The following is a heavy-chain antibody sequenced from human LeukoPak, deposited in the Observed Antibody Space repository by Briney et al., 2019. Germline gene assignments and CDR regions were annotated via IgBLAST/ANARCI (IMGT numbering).Heavy chain of an antibody. J-gene: IGHJ4*02. CDR1: GFTFSSYA. Sequence: GGSLRLSCAASGFTFSSYAMSWVRQAPGKGLEWVSAISGSGGSTYYADSVKGRFTISRDNSKNTLYLQMNSLRAEDTAVYYCVKDSSGSDAIDYWGQGTLVTVSS. V-gene: IGHV3-23*01. CDR2: ISGSGGST. D-gene: IGHD6-19*01. CDR3: VKDSSGSDAIDY.